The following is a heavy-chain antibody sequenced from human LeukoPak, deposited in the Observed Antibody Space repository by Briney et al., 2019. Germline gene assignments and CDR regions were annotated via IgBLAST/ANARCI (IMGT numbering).Heavy chain of an antibody. CDR3: ARRADSSGFYSAPDY. J-gene: IGHJ4*02. CDR1: GYSFTSYS. Sequence: GESSKIPCKGSGYSFTSYSIGWVRRMPGKGLEGMGIIYPGDSDTRYSPAFQGQVTISADKSISTAYLQWSSLKASDTAMYYCARRADSSGFYSAPDYWGQGTLVTVSS. D-gene: IGHD3-22*01. V-gene: IGHV5-51*01. CDR2: IYPGDSDT.